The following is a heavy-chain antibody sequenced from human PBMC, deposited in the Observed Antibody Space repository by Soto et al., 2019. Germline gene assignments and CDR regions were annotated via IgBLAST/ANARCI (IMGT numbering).Heavy chain of an antibody. J-gene: IGHJ4*02. D-gene: IGHD6-13*01. CDR2: IYYSGIT. V-gene: IGHV4-30-4*01. Sequence: QVQLQESGPGLVKPSQTLSLTCTVSGGTISSGDYYWSWIRQPPGKCLEWIGSIYYSGITYSNPSLKGRVTVSVGTSRSQFSLKLNSVMAADTAVYYCASRPSSPDFDYWGQGTLVTVSS. CDR3: ASRPSSPDFDY. CDR1: GGTISSGDYY.